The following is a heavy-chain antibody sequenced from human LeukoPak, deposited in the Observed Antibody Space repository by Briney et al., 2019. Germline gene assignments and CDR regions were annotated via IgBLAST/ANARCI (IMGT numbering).Heavy chain of an antibody. CDR1: GYTFTIYF. J-gene: IGHJ4*02. V-gene: IGHV1-46*01. Sequence: ASVKVSCKASGYTFTIYFIHRVRQAPGRGLEWMGVINPSGDTTTYAQGFEGRLTMTRDTSTSTVYMDLNSLTFDDTAVYYCARDKRGSPDHWGQGTLVAVSS. D-gene: IGHD3-10*01. CDR3: ARDKRGSPDH. CDR2: INPSGDTT.